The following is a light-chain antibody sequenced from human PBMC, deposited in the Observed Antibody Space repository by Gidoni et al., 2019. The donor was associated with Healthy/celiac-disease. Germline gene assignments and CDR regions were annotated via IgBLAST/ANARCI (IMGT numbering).Light chain of an antibody. CDR3: QQYNSYST. Sequence: DIQMTQSPSTLSASVGDRVTITCRASQSISSWLAWYQQKPGKAPRLLTYKASSLESRVPSRFSCSVSGTEFTLTISSLQPDDFATYCCQQYNSYSTCGQGTKVEIK. CDR2: KAS. CDR1: QSISSW. V-gene: IGKV1-5*03. J-gene: IGKJ1*01.